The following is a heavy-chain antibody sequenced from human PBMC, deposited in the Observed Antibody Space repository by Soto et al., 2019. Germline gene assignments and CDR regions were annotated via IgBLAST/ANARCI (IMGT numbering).Heavy chain of an antibody. J-gene: IGHJ4*02. CDR2: ISGDASST. Sequence: EVKVVESGGGLVQPGGSLRLSCEASGFTFSDNGMHWVRQPPGKGPVWVSRISGDASSTSYADSVKGRFTISRDSAKNTVYLHMDSQRVADTDVSYCTRGRTRTTYWGLLDAWGQGTMVTVSS. D-gene: IGHD7-27*01. CDR1: GFTFSDNG. CDR3: TRGRTRTTYWGLLDA. V-gene: IGHV3-74*01.